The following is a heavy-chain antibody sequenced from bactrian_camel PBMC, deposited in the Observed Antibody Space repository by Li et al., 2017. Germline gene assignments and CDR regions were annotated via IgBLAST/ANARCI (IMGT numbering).Heavy chain of an antibody. CDR2: IYSDGSRT. V-gene: IGHV3S5*01. J-gene: IGHJ4*01. Sequence: HVQLVESGGGSVQAGGSLRLSCEGSGFSIKNYYMDWVRQAPGKSLEWVSAIYSDGSRTDYSDSVKGRFTISRDNTKNALYLQMNSLKTEDMALYYCVSQYGGRWYAPDYWGQGTQVTVS. D-gene: IGHD6*01. CDR3: VSQYGGRWYAPDY. CDR1: GFSIKNYY.